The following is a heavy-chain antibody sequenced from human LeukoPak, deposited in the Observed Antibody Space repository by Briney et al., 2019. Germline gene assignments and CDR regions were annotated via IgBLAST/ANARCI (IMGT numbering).Heavy chain of an antibody. J-gene: IGHJ5*02. CDR2: IYTSGST. D-gene: IGHD3-22*01. CDR1: GGSISSGSYY. CDR3: ARDALPAVDRSFDP. V-gene: IGHV4-61*02. Sequence: PSQTLSLTCTVSGGSISSGSYYWSWIRQPAGKGLEWIGRIYTSGSTNYNPSLKSRVTISVDTSKNQFSLKLSSVTAADTAVYYCARDALPAVDRSFDPWGQGTLVTVSS.